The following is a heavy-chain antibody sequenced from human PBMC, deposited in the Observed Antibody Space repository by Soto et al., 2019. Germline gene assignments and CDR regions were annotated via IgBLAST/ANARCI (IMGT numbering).Heavy chain of an antibody. CDR1: GGAISTYY. D-gene: IGHD5-12*01. Sequence: SETLSLTCTISGGAISTYYWTWIRQPPGKGLEWIGYIYYTGSTSYNPSLRSRVTISVDTSKNEFSLELRSVTAADTAVYYCVRGGKRYSTDFGRLWGQGTLVTVSS. CDR3: VRGGKRYSTDFGRL. V-gene: IGHV4-59*01. J-gene: IGHJ4*02. CDR2: IYYTGST.